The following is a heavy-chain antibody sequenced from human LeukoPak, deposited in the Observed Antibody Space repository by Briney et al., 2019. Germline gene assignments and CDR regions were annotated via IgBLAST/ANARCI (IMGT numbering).Heavy chain of an antibody. CDR1: GYSISSGYY. J-gene: IGHJ6*03. V-gene: IGHV4-38-2*01. CDR3: ARFPQTYFYYMDI. Sequence: SETLSLTCAVSGYSISSGYYWGWIRQPPGKGLEWIGSIYHSGSTYYNPSLKSRITISVDTSKNQFSLRLSSVTAADTAVYYCARFPQTYFYYMDIWGKGTTVTVSS. CDR2: IYHSGST.